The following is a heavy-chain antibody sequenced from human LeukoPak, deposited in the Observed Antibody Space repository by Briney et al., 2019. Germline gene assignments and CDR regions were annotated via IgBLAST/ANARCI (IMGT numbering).Heavy chain of an antibody. CDR2: ISSSRSHI. V-gene: IGHV3-21*01. Sequence: GGSLRLSCAASGFTFSSYSMNWVRQAPGKGLEWVSTISSSRSHIYYADSVKGRFTISRDNAKNSLYLQMNSLRAEDTAVYYCARGSLSLATAPFNFWGQGTPVTVSS. J-gene: IGHJ4*02. D-gene: IGHD1-1*01. CDR3: ARGSLSLATAPFNF. CDR1: GFTFSSYS.